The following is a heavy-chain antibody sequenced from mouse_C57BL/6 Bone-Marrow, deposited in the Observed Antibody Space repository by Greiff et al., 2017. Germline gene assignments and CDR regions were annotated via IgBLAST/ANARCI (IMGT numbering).Heavy chain of an antibody. D-gene: IGHD1-1*01. Sequence: QVQLQQPGAELVKPGASVKVSCKASGYTFTSYWMHWVKQRPGQGLEWIGRIHPSDSDTNYNQKFKGKATLTVDKSSSTAYMQLSSLTSEDSAVYYCAIPLLDYGRCYAAMDYWGQGTSVTVSS. J-gene: IGHJ4*01. CDR3: AIPLLDYGRCYAAMDY. CDR2: IHPSDSDT. V-gene: IGHV1-74*01. CDR1: GYTFTSYW.